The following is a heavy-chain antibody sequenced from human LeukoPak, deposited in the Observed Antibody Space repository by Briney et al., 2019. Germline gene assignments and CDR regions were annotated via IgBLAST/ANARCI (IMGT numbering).Heavy chain of an antibody. CDR1: GYSISSGYY. D-gene: IGHD6-13*01. Sequence: PSETLSLTCAVSGYSISSGYYWGWIRQPPGKGLEWIGSIYHSGSTYYNPSLKSRVTISVDTSKNQFSLKLSSVTAADTAVYYCARDGIAAAGIGYYYGMDVWGKGTTVTVSS. J-gene: IGHJ6*04. CDR2: IYHSGST. V-gene: IGHV4-38-2*02. CDR3: ARDGIAAAGIGYYYGMDV.